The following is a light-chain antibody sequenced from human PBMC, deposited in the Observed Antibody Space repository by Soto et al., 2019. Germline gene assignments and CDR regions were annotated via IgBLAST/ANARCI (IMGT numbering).Light chain of an antibody. J-gene: IGLJ1*01. CDR2: DNN. Sequence: QSVLTQPPSLSGAPGQRVIISCTGSSSNIGAGYDVHWYQQLPGAAPQLLIFDNNYRPSGVPDRFSGSKSGTSAYLAITGLQSEDEAHYYCQSYDNSLSGNYVFGTGTKLTVL. V-gene: IGLV1-40*01. CDR1: SSNIGAGYD. CDR3: QSYDNSLSGNYV.